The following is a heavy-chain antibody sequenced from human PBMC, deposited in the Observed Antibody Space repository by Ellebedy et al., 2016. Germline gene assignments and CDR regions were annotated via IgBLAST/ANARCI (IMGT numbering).Heavy chain of an antibody. CDR1: GFTFSDYY. CDR2: IKEDGSEK. D-gene: IGHD1-26*01. J-gene: IGHJ3*02. CDR3: ARAGGSATFDI. Sequence: GESLKISXAASGFTFSDYYMSWIRQAPGKGLEWVANIKEDGSEKYYVDSVKGRFTISRDNAKNSVYLQMSNLGAEDTALYFCARAGGSATFDIWGQGTMVTVSS. V-gene: IGHV3-7*01.